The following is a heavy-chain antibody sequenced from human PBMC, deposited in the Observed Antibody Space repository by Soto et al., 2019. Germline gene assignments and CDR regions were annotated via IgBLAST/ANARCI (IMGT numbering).Heavy chain of an antibody. CDR1: GGSISSSNW. Sequence: QVQLQESGPGLVKPSGTLSITCAVSGGSISSSNWWGWVRQPPGKGLEWIGEIYHSGSTNYNPSLKNRGTISIDKSNTDLSLKLSSVTAANTAVYYCAREGTYYYDSSGYYFDYWGQGTLVTVSS. CDR3: AREGTYYYDSSGYYFDY. V-gene: IGHV4-4*02. J-gene: IGHJ4*02. CDR2: IYHSGST. D-gene: IGHD3-22*01.